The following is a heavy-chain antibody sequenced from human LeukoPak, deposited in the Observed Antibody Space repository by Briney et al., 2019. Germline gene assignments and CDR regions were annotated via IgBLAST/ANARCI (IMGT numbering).Heavy chain of an antibody. Sequence: SETLSLTRTVSGGSVNNYFWSWIRRPPGKGLEWIGYIDDSGNTDYNPSLKSQVSISIAKSKNQFFLKLSSVTAADTAMYYCARSDYYGSGSHTVFDAFDIWGQGTRVTVSS. V-gene: IGHV4-59*02. CDR2: IDDSGNT. CDR3: ARSDYYGSGSHTVFDAFDI. D-gene: IGHD3-10*01. CDR1: GGSVNNYF. J-gene: IGHJ3*02.